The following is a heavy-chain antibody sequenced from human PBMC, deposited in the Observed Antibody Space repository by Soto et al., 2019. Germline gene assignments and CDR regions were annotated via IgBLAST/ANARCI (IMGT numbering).Heavy chain of an antibody. CDR1: SGSVNSSNW. J-gene: IGHJ4*02. D-gene: IGHD6-13*01. CDR3: ASDPAAAGTFDY. CDR2: IYHGGSA. Sequence: QVQLRESGPGLVKPSGTLFLTCAVSSGSVNSSNWWSWVRQPPGKGLEWIGEIYHGGSANYNPSLRSRVTMSVDKSKHPVSLQPTSVTAADPLVYYCASDPAAAGTFDYWGPGNLVTVSS. V-gene: IGHV4-4*02.